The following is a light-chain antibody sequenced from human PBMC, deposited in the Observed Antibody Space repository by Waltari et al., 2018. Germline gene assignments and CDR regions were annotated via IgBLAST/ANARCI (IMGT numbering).Light chain of an antibody. CDR2: GAS. J-gene: IGKJ1*01. Sequence: EIAMTQSPATLSVSPGERATLSCRASQSVSSNLAWYQQKPGQAPRLLIYGASTRATGIPARFSGSGSGTEFTLTISSLQSEDFAVYYCQQYNKWPPSWTFGQGTKVEIK. V-gene: IGKV3-15*01. CDR3: QQYNKWPPSWT. CDR1: QSVSSN.